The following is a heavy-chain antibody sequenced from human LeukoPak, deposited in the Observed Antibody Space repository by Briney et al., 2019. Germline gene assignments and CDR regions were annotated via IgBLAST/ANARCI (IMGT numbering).Heavy chain of an antibody. Sequence: SETLSLTCTVSGGSISSYYWSWIRQPPGKGLEWIGYIYYSGSTNYNPSLKSQVTISVDTSKNQFSLKLSSETAADTAVYYCARHRYSSSWLSYWGQGTLVTVSS. V-gene: IGHV4-59*08. D-gene: IGHD6-13*01. J-gene: IGHJ4*02. CDR1: GGSISSYY. CDR2: IYYSGST. CDR3: ARHRYSSSWLSY.